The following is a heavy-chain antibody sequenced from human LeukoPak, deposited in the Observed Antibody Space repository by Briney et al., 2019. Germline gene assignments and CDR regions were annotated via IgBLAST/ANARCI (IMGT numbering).Heavy chain of an antibody. D-gene: IGHD3-9*01. J-gene: IGHJ4*02. CDR1: GYIFTTYF. CDR3: AREGGYDILTGYQDY. V-gene: IGHV1-2*02. Sequence: ASVKVSCKASGYIFTTYFIHWVRQAPGQGLEWMGWINPNNGDTNYVQKFQGRVTMTRNTSISTAYMELTRLRSDDTAVYYCAREGGYDILTGYQDYWGQGTLVTVSS. CDR2: INPNNGDT.